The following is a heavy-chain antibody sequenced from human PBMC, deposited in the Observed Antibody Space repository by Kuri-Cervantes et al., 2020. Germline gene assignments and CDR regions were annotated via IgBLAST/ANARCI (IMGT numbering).Heavy chain of an antibody. Sequence: SETLSLTCTVSGGSISSSSYYWGWIRQPPGKGLEWIGSIYYSGSTYYNPSLKSRVTISVDTSKNQFSLKLSSVTAADTAVYYCARGYRPQNYYDSSGYPSWGQGTLVTVSS. CDR2: IYYSGST. J-gene: IGHJ4*02. CDR1: GGSISSSSYY. CDR3: ARGYRPQNYYDSSGYPS. V-gene: IGHV4-39*01. D-gene: IGHD3-22*01.